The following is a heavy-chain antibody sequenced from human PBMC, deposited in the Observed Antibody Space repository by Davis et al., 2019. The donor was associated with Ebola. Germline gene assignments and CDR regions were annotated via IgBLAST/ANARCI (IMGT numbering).Heavy chain of an antibody. J-gene: IGHJ4*02. CDR2: IKEDGSEK. CDR1: GFTFSRYW. V-gene: IGHV3-7*01. Sequence: GESLKISCAASGFTFSRYWMSWVRQAPGKGLEWVANIKEDGSEKYYVDSVKGRFTISRDDSKNTAYLQMNSLRTDDTAVYYCTPLAGVVDYWGQGTLVTVSS. CDR3: TPLAGVVDY. D-gene: IGHD2-15*01.